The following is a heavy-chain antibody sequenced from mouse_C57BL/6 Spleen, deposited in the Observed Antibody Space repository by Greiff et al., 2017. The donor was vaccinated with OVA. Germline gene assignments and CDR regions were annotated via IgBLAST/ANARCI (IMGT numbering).Heavy chain of an antibody. Sequence: EVMLVESGGDLVKPGGSLKLSCAASGFTFSSYGMSWVRQTPDKRLEWVATISSGGSYTYYPDSVKGRFTISRDNAKNTLYLQMSSLKSEDTAMYYGARFHDYAMDYWGQGTSVTVSS. CDR2: ISSGGSYT. CDR3: ARFHDYAMDY. CDR1: GFTFSSYG. J-gene: IGHJ4*01. V-gene: IGHV5-6*01.